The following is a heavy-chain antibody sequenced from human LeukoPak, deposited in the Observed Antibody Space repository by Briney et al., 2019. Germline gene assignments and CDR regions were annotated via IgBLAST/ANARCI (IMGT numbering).Heavy chain of an antibody. D-gene: IGHD5-12*01. V-gene: IGHV1-46*01. CDR1: GYTFTSYY. Sequence: GASVKVSRKASGYTFTSYYMHWVRQAPGQGLEWMGIINPSGGSTRNAQKFQGRVTMTRDMSTSTVYMELSSLRSEDTAVYYCARDRQYSGYDTYYYYYMDVWGKGTTVTVS. J-gene: IGHJ6*03. CDR2: INPSGGST. CDR3: ARDRQYSGYDTYYYYYMDV.